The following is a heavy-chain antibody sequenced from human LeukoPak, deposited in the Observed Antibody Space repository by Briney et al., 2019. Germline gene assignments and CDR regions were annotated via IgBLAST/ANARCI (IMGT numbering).Heavy chain of an antibody. CDR3: TRVSSLWSFDY. Sequence: GGSLRLSCAASGFTFSTDWMHWVRQTPGKGLVWVSRINPDGTTTAYADSVKGRFTISRDNARNTLFLQLNSLGAEDTAVYYCTRVSSLWSFDYWGQGTLVTVSS. CDR1: GFTFSTDW. CDR2: INPDGTTT. V-gene: IGHV3-74*01. D-gene: IGHD3-10*01. J-gene: IGHJ4*02.